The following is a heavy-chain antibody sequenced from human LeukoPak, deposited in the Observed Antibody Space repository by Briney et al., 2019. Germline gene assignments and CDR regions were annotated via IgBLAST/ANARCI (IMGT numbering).Heavy chain of an antibody. CDR2: ISGSGGST. D-gene: IGHD6-13*01. CDR3: AKDRQQLVPVYPEYFRH. Sequence: PGGSLRLSCAASGFTFSSYAMSWVRQAPGKGLEWVSAISGSGGSTYYADSVKGRFTISRDNSKNTLYLQMNSLRAEDTAVYYCAKDRQQLVPVYPEYFRHWGQGTLVTVSS. CDR1: GFTFSSYA. J-gene: IGHJ1*01. V-gene: IGHV3-23*01.